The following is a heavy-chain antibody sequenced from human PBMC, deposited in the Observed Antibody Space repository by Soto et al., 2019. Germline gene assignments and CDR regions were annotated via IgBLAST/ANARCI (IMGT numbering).Heavy chain of an antibody. CDR1: GFTFSNAW. CDR2: VKSKTDGGTT. Sequence: EVQLVESGGGLVKPGGSLRLSCAASGFTFSNAWMNWVRQAPGKGLEWVGRVKSKTDGGTTDYAAPVKGRVTISRDDSKNTLYLQMKSLKSEDTAVYYFTTDPYRRTWIRHRSCWYFDLWGRGTLVTVSS. CDR3: TTDPYRRTWIRHRSCWYFDL. V-gene: IGHV3-15*07. D-gene: IGHD5-18*01. J-gene: IGHJ2*01.